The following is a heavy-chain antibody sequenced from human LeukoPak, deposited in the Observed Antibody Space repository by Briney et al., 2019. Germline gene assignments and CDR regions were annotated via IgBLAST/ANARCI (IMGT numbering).Heavy chain of an antibody. Sequence: GGSLRLSCAASGFSFISYAMSWVRQAPGGGLGWVSAISGSGGNTYYADSVEGRFTITRDNYKNTLYLQKNSLRDENTAVYYCAKGYCSSTSCYYYYMDVWGKGTTVTVSS. CDR3: AKGYCSSTSCYYYYMDV. D-gene: IGHD2-2*01. CDR2: ISGSGGNT. CDR1: GFSFISYA. V-gene: IGHV3-23*01. J-gene: IGHJ6*03.